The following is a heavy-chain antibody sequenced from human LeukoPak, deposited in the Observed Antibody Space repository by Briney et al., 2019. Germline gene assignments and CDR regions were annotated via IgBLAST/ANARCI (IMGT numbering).Heavy chain of an antibody. Sequence: GGSLRLSCAASGFTFSGSAMHWVRQAPGKGLEWVSYISSGGTTMYYADSVKGRFTISRDNSKNTLYLQMNSLRAEDTAVYYCARDVNYYYDSSGDDLAWGQGTLVTVSS. CDR3: ARDVNYYYDSSGDDLA. J-gene: IGHJ4*02. D-gene: IGHD3-22*01. CDR1: GFTFSGSA. V-gene: IGHV3-48*01. CDR2: ISSGGTTM.